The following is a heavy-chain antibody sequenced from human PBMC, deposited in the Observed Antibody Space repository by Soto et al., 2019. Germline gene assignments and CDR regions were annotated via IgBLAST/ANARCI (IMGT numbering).Heavy chain of an antibody. CDR1: GFTFTSST. Sequence: QMQLVQSRPEVKKPGTSVKVSCKASGFTFTSSTMQWVRQARGQRLEWVGWIVVGSGNTNYAQKFQGRVTITRDMSTSTAYMELSSLRSEDTAVYYCAAGKYDFWSGYDYWGQGTQVTVSS. V-gene: IGHV1-58*02. J-gene: IGHJ4*02. D-gene: IGHD3-3*01. CDR3: AAGKYDFWSGYDY. CDR2: IVVGSGNT.